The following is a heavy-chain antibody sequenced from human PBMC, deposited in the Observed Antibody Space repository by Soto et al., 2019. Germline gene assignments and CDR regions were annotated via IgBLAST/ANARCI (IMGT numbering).Heavy chain of an antibody. Sequence: KPSETLSLTCTVSGGSISSYYWSWIRQPPGKGLEWIGYIYYSGSTNYNPSLKSRVTISVDTSKNQFSLKLSSVTAADTAVYYCASLTYYDSSGYYYPGNWFDPWGQGTLVTVYS. V-gene: IGHV4-59*01. CDR1: GGSISSYY. D-gene: IGHD3-22*01. CDR3: ASLTYYDSSGYYYPGNWFDP. J-gene: IGHJ5*02. CDR2: IYYSGST.